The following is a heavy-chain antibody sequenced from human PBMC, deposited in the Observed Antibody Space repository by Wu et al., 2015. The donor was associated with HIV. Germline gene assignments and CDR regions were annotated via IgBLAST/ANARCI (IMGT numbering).Heavy chain of an antibody. CDR2: IIPLLGTT. D-gene: IGHD3-22*01. CDR3: AREGYDDRSHQFLVDYFYAMDV. J-gene: IGHJ4*02. CDR1: GYTFNRFP. Sequence: QVRLLQSGAEVMSPGSSVKVPCLTSGYTFNRFPINWLRQVPGQGLEWMGVIIPLLGTTDYAQKFQGRVTISTGASATTAYMELRNLTSDDTALYFCAREGYDDRSHQFLVDYFYAMDVWGQGTVVLVSS. V-gene: IGHV1-69*16.